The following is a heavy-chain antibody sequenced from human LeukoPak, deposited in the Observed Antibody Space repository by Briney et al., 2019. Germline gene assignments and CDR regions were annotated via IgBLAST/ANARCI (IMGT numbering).Heavy chain of an antibody. V-gene: IGHV4-39*01. CDR3: ARHYGLNYYDSSAYEY. D-gene: IGHD3-22*01. CDR1: GGSISGSSFY. CDR2: MYESGST. J-gene: IGHJ4*02. Sequence: SETLSLTCTVSGGSISGSSFYWGWIRQPPGKGLEWIGSMYESGSTFYSPSLKSRFTISIDTSKNQFSLKLNSVTAADTAVYFCARHYGLNYYDSSAYEYWGQGTLVTVSS.